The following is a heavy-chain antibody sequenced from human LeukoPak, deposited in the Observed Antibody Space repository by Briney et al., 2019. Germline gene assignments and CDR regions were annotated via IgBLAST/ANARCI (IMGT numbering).Heavy chain of an antibody. D-gene: IGHD3-22*01. Sequence: GGSLRLSCAASGFTFSSYGMHWVRQAPGKGLEWVAFIRYDGSNKYYADSVKGRFTISTDKTKYSLYPQSTSLRAEDTAVYYCASTWGHYYDSSGYYALSFDYWGQGSLVTVSS. J-gene: IGHJ4*02. V-gene: IGHV3-30*02. CDR3: ASTWGHYYDSSGYYALSFDY. CDR1: GFTFSSYG. CDR2: IRYDGSNK.